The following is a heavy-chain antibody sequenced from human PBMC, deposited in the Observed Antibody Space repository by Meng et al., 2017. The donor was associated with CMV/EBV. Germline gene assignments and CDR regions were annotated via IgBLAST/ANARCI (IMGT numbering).Heavy chain of an antibody. D-gene: IGHD3-3*01. V-gene: IGHV3-21*01. J-gene: IGHJ4*02. Sequence: GGSLRLSCAASGFTFSSYSMNWVRQAPGKGLEWVSSISSSSSYIYYADSVKGRFTISRDNAKNSLYLQRNSLRAEDTAVYYCARVLAKSSYYDFWSGCPPGYWGQGTLVTVSS. CDR2: ISSSSSYI. CDR3: ARVLAKSSYYDFWSGCPPGY. CDR1: GFTFSSYS.